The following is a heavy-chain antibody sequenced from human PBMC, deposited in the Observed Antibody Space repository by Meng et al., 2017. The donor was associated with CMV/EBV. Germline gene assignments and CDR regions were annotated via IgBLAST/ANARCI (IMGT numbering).Heavy chain of an antibody. V-gene: IGHV1-46*01. CDR2: INPSGGST. CDR1: GYTFTSYY. CDR3: ARDKQQLGWFDP. J-gene: IGHJ5*02. D-gene: IGHD6-13*01. Sequence: ASVKVSCKASGYTFTSYYMHWVRQAPGQGLEWMGMINPSGGSTSYAQQFQGRVTMTRDTSTSTVHMELSSLRSEDTAVYYCARDKQQLGWFDPWGQGTLVTVSS.